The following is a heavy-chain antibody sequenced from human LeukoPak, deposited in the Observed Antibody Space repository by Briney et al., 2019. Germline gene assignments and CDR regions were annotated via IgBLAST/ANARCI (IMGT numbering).Heavy chain of an antibody. V-gene: IGHV3-7*03. CDR2: IKQDGSEK. J-gene: IGHJ6*02. Sequence: GGSLRLSCAASGFTFDDYAMHWVRQAPGKGLEWVANIKQDGSEKYYVDSVKGRFTISRDNAKNSLYLQMNSLRAEDTAVYYCARDGVGEYDVWGQGTTVTVSS. D-gene: IGHD3-10*01. CDR3: ARDGVGEYDV. CDR1: GFTFDDYA.